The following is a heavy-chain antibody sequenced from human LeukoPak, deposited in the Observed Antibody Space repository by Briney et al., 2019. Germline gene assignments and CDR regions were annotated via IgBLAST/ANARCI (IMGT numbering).Heavy chain of an antibody. CDR3: ARGGWGYCSGGSCPNWFDP. Sequence: SETLSLTCTVSGGSISNYYWSWLRQPPGKGLEWIGYIYYSGSTNYNPSLKSRVTISVDTSKNQFSLKLSSVTAADTAVYYCARGGWGYCSGGSCPNWFDPWGQGTLVTVSS. J-gene: IGHJ5*02. V-gene: IGHV4-59*01. CDR1: GGSISNYY. D-gene: IGHD2-15*01. CDR2: IYYSGST.